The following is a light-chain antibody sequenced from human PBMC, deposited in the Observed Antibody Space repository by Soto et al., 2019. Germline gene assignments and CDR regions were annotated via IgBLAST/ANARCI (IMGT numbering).Light chain of an antibody. J-gene: IGKJ1*01. V-gene: IGKV3-20*01. CDR2: GAS. Sequence: EIVFTQSPCTLSLSPGERATLSCRASQSVGSSLSWYQQKPGQAPRLLFYGASSRATGIPDRFSGSGSGTDFTLTISRLEPEDFAVYYCQAWTFGQGTKVDIK. CDR3: QAWT. CDR1: QSVGSS.